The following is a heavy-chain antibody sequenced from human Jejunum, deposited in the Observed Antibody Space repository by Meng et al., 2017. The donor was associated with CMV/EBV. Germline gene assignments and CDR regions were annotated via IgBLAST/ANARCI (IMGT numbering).Heavy chain of an antibody. CDR3: AKGGFGRPLDY. Sequence: CAASRFTVSTNYMNWVRQAPGKGLGWVSVIYTSGNTYYADSVKGRFTISRDSSTNTAYLQMNSLRNEDTAVYYCAKGGFGRPLDYWGHGTLVTVSS. D-gene: IGHD3-10*01. V-gene: IGHV3-53*01. J-gene: IGHJ4*01. CDR2: IYTSGNT. CDR1: RFTVSTNY.